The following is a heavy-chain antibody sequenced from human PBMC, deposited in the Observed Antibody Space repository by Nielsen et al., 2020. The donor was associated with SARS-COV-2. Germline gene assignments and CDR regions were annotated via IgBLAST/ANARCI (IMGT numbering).Heavy chain of an antibody. CDR2: IWYDGSNK. D-gene: IGHD3-22*01. CDR3: ARESYYYGDFDY. CDR1: GFTFSSYG. Sequence: GGSLRLSCAASGFTFSSYGMHWVRQAPGKGLEWVAVIWYDGSNKYYADSVKGRFTISRDNSKNTLYLQMNSLRAEDTAVYYCARESYYYGDFDYWGQGTLVTVSS. J-gene: IGHJ4*02. V-gene: IGHV3-33*01.